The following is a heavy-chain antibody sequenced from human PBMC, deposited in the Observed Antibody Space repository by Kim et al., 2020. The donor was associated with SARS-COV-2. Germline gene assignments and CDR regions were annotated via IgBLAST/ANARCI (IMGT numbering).Heavy chain of an antibody. V-gene: IGHV3-33*01. D-gene: IGHD3-10*01. Sequence: GSLRLSCAASGFKFSNYAMHWVRQAPGKGLGWVAVIWDDGNDRYYADSLEGRFTISRDNSKNTLSLHMASLRAEDTGVYFCARNGNPMIRGVINFHYGMDVWGQGTTVTVSS. CDR1: GFKFSNYA. CDR2: IWDDGNDR. CDR3: ARNGNPMIRGVINFHYGMDV. J-gene: IGHJ6*02.